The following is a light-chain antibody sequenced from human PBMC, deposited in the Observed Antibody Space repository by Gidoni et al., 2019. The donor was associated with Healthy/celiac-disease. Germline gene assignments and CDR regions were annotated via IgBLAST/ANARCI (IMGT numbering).Light chain of an antibody. V-gene: IGKV1-39*01. CDR3: QQCYSTPWT. Sequence: DIQMTQSPSSLSASVVDRVTITCRARQSISSYLNWYQQKPGQAPKLLIYAASSLQSGVPSRFSGSGSGTDFTLTISSLQPEDFATYYCQQCYSTPWTFGQGTKVEIK. CDR2: AAS. CDR1: QSISSY. J-gene: IGKJ1*01.